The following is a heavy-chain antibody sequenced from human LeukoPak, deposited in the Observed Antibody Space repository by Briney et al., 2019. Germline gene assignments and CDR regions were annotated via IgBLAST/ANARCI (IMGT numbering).Heavy chain of an antibody. Sequence: KTSETLSLTCTVSGYSISSGYYWGWIRQPPGKGLEWIGNIYRSGSTYYNPSLKSRITISVDMSKNQFSLKLSSVTAADTAVYYCARERSGSEIFARSFDIWGQGTMVTVSS. J-gene: IGHJ3*02. CDR2: IYRSGST. CDR1: GYSISSGYY. D-gene: IGHD3-3*01. CDR3: ARERSGSEIFARSFDI. V-gene: IGHV4-38-2*02.